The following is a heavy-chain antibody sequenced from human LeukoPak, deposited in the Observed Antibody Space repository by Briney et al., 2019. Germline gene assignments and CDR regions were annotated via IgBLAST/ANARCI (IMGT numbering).Heavy chain of an antibody. CDR3: AREDTGGLDY. CDR1: GGSFSGYY. CDR2: INHSGST. V-gene: IGHV4-34*01. J-gene: IGHJ4*02. D-gene: IGHD2-8*02. Sequence: SETLSLTCAVYGGSFSGYYWSWIRQPPGKGLEWIGEINHSGSTNYNPSLKSRVTISVDTSKNQFSLKLISVTAADTAVYYCAREDTGGLDYWGQGILVTVSP.